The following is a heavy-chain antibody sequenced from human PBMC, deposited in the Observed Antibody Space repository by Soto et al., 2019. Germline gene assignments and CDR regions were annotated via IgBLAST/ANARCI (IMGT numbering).Heavy chain of an antibody. V-gene: IGHV3-30-3*01. D-gene: IGHD7-27*01. J-gene: IGHJ6*02. CDR2: ISYDGSNK. CDR3: ARESNWGPDQNYGMDV. CDR1: GFTFSSYA. Sequence: GGSLRLSCAASGFTFSSYAMHWVRQAPGKGLEWVAVISYDGSNKYYADSVKGRFTISRDNSKNTLYLQMNSLRAEDTAVYYCARESNWGPDQNYGMDVWGQGTTVTVSS.